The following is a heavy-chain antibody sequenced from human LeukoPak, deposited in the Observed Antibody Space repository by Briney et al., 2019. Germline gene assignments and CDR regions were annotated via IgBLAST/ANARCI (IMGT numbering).Heavy chain of an antibody. CDR2: ISWNSGSI. V-gene: IGHV3-9*01. D-gene: IGHD6-19*01. CDR1: GFTFDDYA. CDR3: AKALYSSGLFPL. J-gene: IGHJ4*02. Sequence: PGGSLRLSCAASGFTFDDYAMHWVRHAPGKGLEWVSGISWNSGSIGYADSVKGRFTISRDNVKNSLYLQMNSLRAEDTALYYCAKALYSSGLFPLWGQGTLVTVSS.